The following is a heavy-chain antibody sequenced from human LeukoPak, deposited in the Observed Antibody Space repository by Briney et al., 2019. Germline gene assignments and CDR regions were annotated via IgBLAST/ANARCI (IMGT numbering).Heavy chain of an antibody. CDR2: INPNSGGT. J-gene: IGHJ4*02. D-gene: IGHD3-22*01. CDR3: ARDYYDSSGYYLGLDY. Sequence: GASVKVSCKASGGIFSSYAISWVRQAPGQGLEWMGWINPNSGGTNYAQKFQGRVTMTRDTSISTAYMELSRLRSDDTAVYYCARDYYDSSGYYLGLDYWGQGTLVTVSS. CDR1: GGIFSSYA. V-gene: IGHV1-2*02.